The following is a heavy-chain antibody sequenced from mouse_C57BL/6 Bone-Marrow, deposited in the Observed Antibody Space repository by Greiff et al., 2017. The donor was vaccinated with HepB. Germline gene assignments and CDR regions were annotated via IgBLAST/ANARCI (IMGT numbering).Heavy chain of an antibody. CDR2: IWSGGST. Sequence: VQLQQSGPGLVQPSQSLSITCTVSGFSLTSYCVHWVRQSPGKGLEWLGVIWSGGSTDYNAAFISRLSISKDNSKSQVFFKMNSLQADDTAIYYCARKPHYYGSGGFAYWGQGTLVTVSA. D-gene: IGHD1-1*01. CDR1: GFSLTSYC. J-gene: IGHJ3*01. V-gene: IGHV2-2*01. CDR3: ARKPHYYGSGGFAY.